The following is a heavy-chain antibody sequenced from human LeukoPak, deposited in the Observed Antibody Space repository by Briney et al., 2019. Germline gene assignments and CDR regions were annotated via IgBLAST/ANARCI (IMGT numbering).Heavy chain of an antibody. V-gene: IGHV4-61*02. CDR1: GGSISSGSYY. J-gene: IGHJ6*03. Sequence: SQTLSLTCTVSGGSISSGSYYWSWIRQPAGKGLEWIGRIYTSGSTNYNPSLKSRVTISVDTSKNQFSLKLSSVTAADTAVYYCAREVRSSSSYHYYYYMDVWGKGTTVTVSS. CDR3: AREVRSSSSYHYYYYMDV. D-gene: IGHD6-6*01. CDR2: IYTSGST.